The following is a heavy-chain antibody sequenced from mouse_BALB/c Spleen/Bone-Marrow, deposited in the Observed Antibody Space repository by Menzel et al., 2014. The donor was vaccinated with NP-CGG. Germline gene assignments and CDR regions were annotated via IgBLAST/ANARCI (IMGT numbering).Heavy chain of an antibody. CDR1: GFSLTSYG. Sequence: QVQLQQSGPGLVAPSQSLSITCTISGFSLTSYGVHWVRQPPGKGLEWLIVIWNDGSTTYNSALKSRLTISKDNSKSQVFLRMNSLQTDDTGMYYCAKHGGGYFDYWGQGTSLIVSS. CDR3: AKHGGGYFDY. J-gene: IGHJ2*02. CDR2: IWNDGST. V-gene: IGHV2-6-1*01.